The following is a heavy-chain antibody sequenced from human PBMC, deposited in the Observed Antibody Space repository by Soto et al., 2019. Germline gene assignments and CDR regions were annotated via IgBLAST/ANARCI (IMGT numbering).Heavy chain of an antibody. J-gene: IGHJ3*02. Sequence: GGSLRLSCAASGFTFSDYYMSWIRQAPGKGLEWVSYISSSGSTIYYADSVKGRFTISRDNAKNSLYLQMNSLRAEATAVYYCARDKFSSGWSVFDIWGQGTMVTVSS. D-gene: IGHD6-19*01. CDR3: ARDKFSSGWSVFDI. V-gene: IGHV3-11*01. CDR1: GFTFSDYY. CDR2: ISSSGSTI.